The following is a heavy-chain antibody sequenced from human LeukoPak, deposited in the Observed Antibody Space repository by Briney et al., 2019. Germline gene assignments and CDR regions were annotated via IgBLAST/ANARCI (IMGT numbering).Heavy chain of an antibody. CDR2: ISGSGGST. CDR1: GFTLSSYE. Sequence: SGGSLRLSCAASGFTLSSYEMSWVRQAPGKGLEWVSDISGSGGSTYYADSVKGRFTISRDNSKNTLYLQMNSLRAEDTAVYYCAKKYSTGLDPWGQGTLVTVSS. J-gene: IGHJ5*02. D-gene: IGHD1-26*01. V-gene: IGHV3-23*01. CDR3: AKKYSTGLDP.